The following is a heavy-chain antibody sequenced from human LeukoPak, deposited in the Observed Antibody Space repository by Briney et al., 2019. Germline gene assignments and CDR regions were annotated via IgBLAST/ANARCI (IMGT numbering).Heavy chain of an antibody. D-gene: IGHD3-3*01. V-gene: IGHV4-34*01. CDR2: GSERGGT. CDR3: ARHEGAAGVLRFDP. J-gene: IGHJ5*02. Sequence: SETLSLTCAVYGGSLNGHYWSWIRQPPGKGLEWIGEGSERGGTKFNPSLKSRVTISADTSKNQFSLILTSVTAADSAVYYCARHEGAAGVLRFDPWGQGTLVTVSS. CDR1: GGSLNGHY.